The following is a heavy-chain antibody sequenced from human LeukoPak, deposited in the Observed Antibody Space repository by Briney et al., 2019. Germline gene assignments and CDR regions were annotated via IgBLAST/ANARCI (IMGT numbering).Heavy chain of an antibody. D-gene: IGHD3-22*01. J-gene: IGHJ3*02. Sequence: GGSLRLSCAASGFTFSSYAMSWVRQAPGKGLEWVSAISGSGGSTYYADSVKGRFTISRDNAKNSLYLQMNSLRAEDTAVYYCAREDPYDSSCSDSDAFDIWGQGTMVSVSS. CDR1: GFTFSSYA. CDR3: AREDPYDSSCSDSDAFDI. CDR2: ISGSGGST. V-gene: IGHV3-23*01.